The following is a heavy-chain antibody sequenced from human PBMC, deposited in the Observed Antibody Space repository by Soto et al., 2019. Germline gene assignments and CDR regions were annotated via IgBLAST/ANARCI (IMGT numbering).Heavy chain of an antibody. V-gene: IGHV1-2*02. Sequence: GASVKVSCKASGYTFTGYYMHWVRQAPGQGLEWMGWINPNSGGTKYAQKFQGRVTMTRDTSISTAYMELSGLRSDDTAVYYCARDGGDSGYASGNYARNGGWFDPWGPGTLVTVSS. D-gene: IGHD3-10*01. CDR1: GYTFTGYY. CDR3: ARDGGDSGYASGNYARNGGWFDP. CDR2: INPNSGGT. J-gene: IGHJ5*02.